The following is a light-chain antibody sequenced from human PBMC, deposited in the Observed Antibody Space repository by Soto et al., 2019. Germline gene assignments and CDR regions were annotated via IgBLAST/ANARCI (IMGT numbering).Light chain of an antibody. CDR3: GTWDSSLNAGV. V-gene: IGLV1-51*02. Sequence: QSVLTQPPSVSAAPGQKVTISCSGSTSNIANNYVYWYQQLPGTAPKLLVYEDDKRPSGTPERFSGSKSGTSATLGITGLQTGDEADYYCGTWDSSLNAGVFGGGTKLTVL. CDR1: TSNIANNY. J-gene: IGLJ2*01. CDR2: EDD.